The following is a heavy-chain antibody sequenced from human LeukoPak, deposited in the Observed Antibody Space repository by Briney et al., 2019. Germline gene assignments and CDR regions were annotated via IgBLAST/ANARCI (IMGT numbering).Heavy chain of an antibody. CDR2: ISYSGST. D-gene: IGHD5-24*01. Sequence: SETLSLTCTVSGGSISSSYWSWIRQPPGKGLEWIGYISYSGSTNCNPSLKSRVTISLDTSKNQFSLRLSSVTAADTAVYYCATPSWSRDGYVGAFDIWGQGTMVTVSS. V-gene: IGHV4-59*01. J-gene: IGHJ3*02. CDR3: ATPSWSRDGYVGAFDI. CDR1: GGSISSSY.